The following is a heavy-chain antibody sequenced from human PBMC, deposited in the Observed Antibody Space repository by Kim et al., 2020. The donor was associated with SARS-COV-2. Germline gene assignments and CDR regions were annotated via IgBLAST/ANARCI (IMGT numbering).Heavy chain of an antibody. CDR2: ISYNGNSI. V-gene: IGHV3-9*01. CDR1: GFTFKDYS. J-gene: IGHJ4*02. Sequence: GGSLRLSCAASGFTFKDYSMHWVRQAPGRGLEWVSGISYNGNSIGYGDSVKGRYTISRDNAKNSVYLDMNSLRLEDPAVYYCSKGRRGWGMGHWGQGTLVTVS. CDR3: SKGRRGWGMGH. D-gene: IGHD6-19*01.